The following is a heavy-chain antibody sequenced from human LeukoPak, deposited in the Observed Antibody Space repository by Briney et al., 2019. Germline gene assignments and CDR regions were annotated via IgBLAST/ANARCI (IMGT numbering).Heavy chain of an antibody. J-gene: IGHJ5*02. V-gene: IGHV3-23*01. CDR3: AKDLPHRKDIVVVPAAILWFDP. CDR2: ISGSGGST. D-gene: IGHD2-2*02. Sequence: PGGSLRLSCAASGFTFSSYAMSWVRQAPGKGLEWVSAISGSGGSTYYADSVKGRFTISRDNSKNTLYLQMNSLRAEDTAVYYCAKDLPHRKDIVVVPAAILWFDPWGQGTLVTVSS. CDR1: GFTFSSYA.